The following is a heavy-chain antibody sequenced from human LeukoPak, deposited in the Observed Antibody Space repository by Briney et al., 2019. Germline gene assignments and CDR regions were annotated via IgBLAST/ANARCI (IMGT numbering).Heavy chain of an antibody. CDR1: DGSISSYY. V-gene: IGHV4-59*01. CDR3: ARMYYDFWSGYRKGDYYYGMDV. CDR2: IYYSGST. J-gene: IGHJ6*02. Sequence: SETLSLTCTVSDGSISSYYWSWIRQPPGKGLEWIGYIYYSGSTNYNPSLKSRVTISVDTSKNQFSLKLSSVTAADTAVYYCARMYYDFWSGYRKGDYYYGMDVWGQGTTVTVSS. D-gene: IGHD3-3*01.